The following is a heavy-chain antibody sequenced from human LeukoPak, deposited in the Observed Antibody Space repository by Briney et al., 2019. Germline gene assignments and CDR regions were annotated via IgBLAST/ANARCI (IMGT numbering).Heavy chain of an antibody. D-gene: IGHD2-15*01. V-gene: IGHV1-24*01. CDR3: ATLVGVVVVAARAFDI. CDR1: GYTLTELS. J-gene: IGHJ3*02. Sequence: GASVKVSCKVSGYTLTELSMHWVRQAPGKGLEWMGGFDPEDGETIYAQKFQGRVTMTEDTSTDTAYMELSSLRSEDTAVYYCATLVGVVVVAARAFDIWGQGTMVTVSS. CDR2: FDPEDGET.